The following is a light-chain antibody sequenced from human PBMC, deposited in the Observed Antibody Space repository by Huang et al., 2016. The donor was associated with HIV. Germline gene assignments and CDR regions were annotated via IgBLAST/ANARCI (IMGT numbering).Light chain of an antibody. J-gene: IGKJ3*01. CDR3: MQSLQTPFT. CDR2: LGS. CDR1: QSLLQSDGYNY. Sequence: DIVMTQSPRSLPVTPGESASISCRSSQSLLQSDGYNYLTWYLQKPGQSPQLLIYLGSNRASGVPDRFSGSESGTDFTLKISRVEAEDVGVYYCMQSLQTPFTFGPGTKVDIK. V-gene: IGKV2-28*01.